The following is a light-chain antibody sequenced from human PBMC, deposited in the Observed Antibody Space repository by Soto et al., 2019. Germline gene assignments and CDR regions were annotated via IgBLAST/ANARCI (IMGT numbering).Light chain of an antibody. J-gene: IGKJ4*01. CDR1: QSVRSN. CDR3: HRRSNWPPT. CDR2: DAS. V-gene: IGKV3-15*01. Sequence: EKVMTQSPATLSVSPGERATLSCRASQSVRSNLAWYQQKPGQPPRLLIYDASTRATGIPSRFSGSGSGTDFTLTISSLQPEDFAVYYCHRRSNWPPTFGGGTKVDIK.